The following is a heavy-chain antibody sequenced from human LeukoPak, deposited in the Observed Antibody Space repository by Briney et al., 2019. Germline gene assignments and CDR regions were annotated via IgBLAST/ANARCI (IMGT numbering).Heavy chain of an antibody. V-gene: IGHV3-9*03. CDR1: GFTFDDYA. CDR2: IICNSGTI. D-gene: IGHD2-2*01. Sequence: GGSLRLSCAAAGFTFDDYAMHWVRHAPWRGLEWGSGIICNSGTIGYADSVKGRFTISRDNAKNSLYLHMHSLRAADMALYYCAKGVYPYQLLDDAFDIWGQGTMVTVSS. CDR3: AKGVYPYQLLDDAFDI. J-gene: IGHJ3*02.